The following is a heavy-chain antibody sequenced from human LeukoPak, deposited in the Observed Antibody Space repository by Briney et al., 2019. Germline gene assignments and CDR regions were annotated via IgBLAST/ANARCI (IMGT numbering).Heavy chain of an antibody. CDR3: ARDEAVAGTEVGFP. D-gene: IGHD6-19*01. CDR2: INPNSGGT. Sequence: ASVKVSCKASGYTFTGYYVHWVRQAPGQGLEWMGWINPNSGGTNYAQKFQGRVTMTRDTSISTAYMELSRLRSDDTAVYYCARDEAVAGTEVGFPWGQGTLVTVSS. J-gene: IGHJ5*02. CDR1: GYTFTGYY. V-gene: IGHV1-2*02.